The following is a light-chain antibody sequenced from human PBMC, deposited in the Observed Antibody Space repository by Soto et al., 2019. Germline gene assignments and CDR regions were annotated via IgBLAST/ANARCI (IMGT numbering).Light chain of an antibody. CDR2: DAS. CDR1: EDISRA. V-gene: IGKV1D-13*01. J-gene: IGKJ1*01. Sequence: AIQLTQSPSSLSASVGDRVTITCRASEDISRALAWYQQKPGKAPKLLIYDASTLGGGVTSRFSGSGSGTDFTLTISSLQPEDFATYYCQQFNNYFRTFGQGTKVEIK. CDR3: QQFNNYFRT.